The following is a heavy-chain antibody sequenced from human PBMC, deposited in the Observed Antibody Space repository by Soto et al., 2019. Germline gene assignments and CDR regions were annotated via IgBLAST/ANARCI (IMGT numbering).Heavy chain of an antibody. CDR1: GGSISSGDYY. D-gene: IGHD3-22*01. CDR3: ARDRRHSSGYYYQVLSLIDY. Sequence: SETLSLTCTVSGGSISSGDYYWSWIRQPPGKGLEWIGYIYYSGSTYYNPSLKSRVTISVDTSKNQFSLKLSSVTAADTAVYYCARDRRHSSGYYYQVLSLIDYWGQGTLVTVSS. J-gene: IGHJ4*02. V-gene: IGHV4-30-4*01. CDR2: IYYSGST.